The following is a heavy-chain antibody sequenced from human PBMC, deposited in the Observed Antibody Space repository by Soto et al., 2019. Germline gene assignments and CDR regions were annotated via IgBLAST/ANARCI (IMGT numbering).Heavy chain of an antibody. J-gene: IGHJ4*02. CDR2: IWYDGSNK. CDR3: ARDCSGGSCYSFFY. D-gene: IGHD2-15*01. CDR1: GFTFSSYG. V-gene: IGHV3-33*01. Sequence: PGGSLRLSCAASGFTFSSYGMHWVRQAPGKGLEWVAVIWYDGSNKYYADSVKGRFTISRDNSKNTLYLQVNSLRAEDTAVYYCARDCSGGSCYSFFYWGQGTLVTVSS.